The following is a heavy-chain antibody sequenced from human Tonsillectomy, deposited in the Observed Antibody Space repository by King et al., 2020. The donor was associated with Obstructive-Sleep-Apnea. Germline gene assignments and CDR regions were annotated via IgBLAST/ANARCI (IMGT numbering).Heavy chain of an antibody. V-gene: IGHV3-48*01. CDR2: ISSGSGII. CDR1: GFTFNSYS. CDR3: AGHGTQYSYGYGDAFDM. Sequence: VQLVESGGGLVQPGGSLRLSCAASGFTFNSYSMNWVRQAPGKGLEWVSYISSGSGIIYYADSVKGQLTISRDNAQNSLYLQMNSLRAEDTAVYYCAGHGTQYSYGYGDAFDMWGQGTMVTVSS. D-gene: IGHD5-18*01. J-gene: IGHJ3*02.